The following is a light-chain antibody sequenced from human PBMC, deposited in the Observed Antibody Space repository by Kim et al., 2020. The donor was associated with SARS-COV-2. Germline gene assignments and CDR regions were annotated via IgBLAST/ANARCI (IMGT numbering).Light chain of an antibody. CDR1: RGISNH. V-gene: IGKV1-27*01. CDR3: QKCDSAPCT. Sequence: DIQMTQSPSSLSASVGDGVTITCRASRGISNHLAWYQQKPGEVPKLLIYAASALQSGVPSRFRGTGSGTDFTLTISSLQPEDVATYYYQKCDSAPCTFGQGTKVEIK. J-gene: IGKJ1*01. CDR2: AAS.